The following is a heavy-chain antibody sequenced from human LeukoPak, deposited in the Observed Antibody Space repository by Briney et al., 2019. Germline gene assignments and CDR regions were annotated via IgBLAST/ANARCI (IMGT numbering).Heavy chain of an antibody. Sequence: GGSLRLSCAASGFTFSSYGMHWVRQAPGKGLEWVAVIWYDGSNKYYADSVKGRFTISRDNSKNTLYLQMSSLRAEDTAVYYCARDSDTLYDYVWGTVDYWGQGTLVTVSS. CDR1: GFTFSSYG. CDR2: IWYDGSNK. CDR3: ARDSDTLYDYVWGTVDY. D-gene: IGHD3-16*01. V-gene: IGHV3-33*01. J-gene: IGHJ4*02.